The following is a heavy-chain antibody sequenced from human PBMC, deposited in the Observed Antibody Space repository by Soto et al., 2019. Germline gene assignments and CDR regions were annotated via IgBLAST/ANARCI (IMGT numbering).Heavy chain of an antibody. CDR1: GFTFSNYA. D-gene: IGHD5-12*01. CDR3: ARGSGYESDRVDY. CDR2: ISYDGSNK. J-gene: IGHJ4*02. V-gene: IGHV3-30-3*01. Sequence: QVQLVESGGGVVQPGRSLRLSCAASGFTFSNYAMHWVRQAPGKGLEWVAFISYDGSNKYYADSVKGRFTISRDNSKNTLYLQMTSLTAEDTAVYYCARGSGYESDRVDYWGQGTLVTVSS.